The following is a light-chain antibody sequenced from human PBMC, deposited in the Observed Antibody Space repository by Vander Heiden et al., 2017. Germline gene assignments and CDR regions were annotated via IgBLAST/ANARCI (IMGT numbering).Light chain of an antibody. V-gene: IGKV3-11*01. CDR2: DAS. Sequence: EIVVIPSPATLAWSPGESATLSCRASQSVSSYLAWYQQKPGQAPWLLIYDASNRATGIPARFSGSGSGTDFTLTISSLEPEDFAVYYCQQRSNWPGTFGPGTKVDIK. J-gene: IGKJ3*01. CDR1: QSVSSY. CDR3: QQRSNWPGT.